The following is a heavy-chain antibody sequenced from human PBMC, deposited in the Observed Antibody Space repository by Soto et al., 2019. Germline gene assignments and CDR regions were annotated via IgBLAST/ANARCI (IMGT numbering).Heavy chain of an antibody. CDR3: ASVGCSGGSCYWYFDL. V-gene: IGHV3-30-3*01. D-gene: IGHD2-15*01. CDR1: GFTFSSYA. J-gene: IGHJ2*01. CDR2: ISYDGSNK. Sequence: QVQLVESGGGVVQPGRSLRLSCAASGFTFSSYAMHWVRQAPGKGLEWVAVISYDGSNKYYADSVKGRFTISRDNSKNTLYMQMNSLRAEDTAVYYCASVGCSGGSCYWYFDLWGRGTLVTVSS.